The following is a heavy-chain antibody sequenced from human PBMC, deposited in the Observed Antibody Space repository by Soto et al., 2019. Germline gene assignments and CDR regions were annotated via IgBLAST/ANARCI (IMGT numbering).Heavy chain of an antibody. D-gene: IGHD6-13*01. V-gene: IGHV3-21*01. CDR1: GFTFSSYS. CDR3: ARLPNWSSSWVYYYYYMDV. J-gene: IGHJ6*03. CDR2: ISSSSSYI. Sequence: GESLKISCAASGFTFSSYSMNWVRQAPGKGLEWVSSISSSSSYIYYADSVKGRFTISRDNAKNSLYLQMNSLRAEDTAVYYCARLPNWSSSWVYYYYYMDVWGKGTTVTVSS.